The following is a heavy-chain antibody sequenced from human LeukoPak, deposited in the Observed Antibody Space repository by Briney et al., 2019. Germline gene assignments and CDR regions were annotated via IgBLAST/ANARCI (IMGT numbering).Heavy chain of an antibody. D-gene: IGHD3-22*01. CDR1: GSPFPSHP. CDR2: VKTHPGNP. V-gene: IGHV7-4-1*02. Sequence: APGKVPSKASGSPFPSHPMNWVRPAPGQGLEWMGWVKTHPGNPTYAQGFTGRFVFSLDTSVSTAYLQISSLKAEDTAVYYCARVRYYYDSSGYYEDWYFDLWGRGTLVTVSS. CDR3: ARVRYYYDSSGYYEDWYFDL. J-gene: IGHJ2*01.